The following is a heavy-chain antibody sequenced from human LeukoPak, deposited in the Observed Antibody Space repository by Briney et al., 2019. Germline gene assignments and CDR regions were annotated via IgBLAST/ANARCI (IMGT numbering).Heavy chain of an antibody. V-gene: IGHV6-1*01. CDR3: ARDLAVAGTPHFDY. Sequence: QTLSLTCAISGDSVSSNSAAWNWIRQSPSRGLEWLGRTYYRSKWYNDYAVSVKSRITISPDTSKNQFSLQLNSVTPEDTAVYFCARDLAVAGTPHFDYWGQGTLVTVSS. CDR2: TYYRSKWYN. J-gene: IGHJ4*02. D-gene: IGHD6-19*01. CDR1: GDSVSSNSAA.